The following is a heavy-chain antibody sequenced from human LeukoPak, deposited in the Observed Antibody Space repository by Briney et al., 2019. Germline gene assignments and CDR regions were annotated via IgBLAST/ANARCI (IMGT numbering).Heavy chain of an antibody. CDR2: ISWDSGSI. J-gene: IGHJ4*02. CDR1: GFTFDDYA. CDR3: AKDIGIAVAGTFDY. Sequence: PGGSLRLSCAASGFTFDDYAMPWVRQAPGKGLEWVSGISWDSGSIGYADSVKGRFTISRDNAKNSLYLQMNSLRAEDTALYYCAKDIGIAVAGTFDYWGQGTLVTVSS. V-gene: IGHV3-9*01. D-gene: IGHD6-19*01.